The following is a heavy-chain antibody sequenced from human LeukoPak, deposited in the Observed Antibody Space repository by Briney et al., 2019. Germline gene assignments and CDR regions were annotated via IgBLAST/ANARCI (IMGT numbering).Heavy chain of an antibody. CDR2: IYTTGTT. D-gene: IGHD1-26*01. CDR3: GRQGYTASYYFFDY. Sequence: SETLSLTCSVSSVSIRSYYLGWVRQPPGKGLEWIGRIYTTGTTQYNPSLKSRVTISVDTSTNQFSLDMRSMTAADTAVYYCGRQGYTASYYFFDYWSQGNLVAVS. J-gene: IGHJ4*02. V-gene: IGHV4-4*07. CDR1: SVSIRSYY.